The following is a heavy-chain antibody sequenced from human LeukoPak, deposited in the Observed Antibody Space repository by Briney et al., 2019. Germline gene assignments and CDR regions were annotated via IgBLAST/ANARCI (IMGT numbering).Heavy chain of an antibody. V-gene: IGHV3-21*01. D-gene: IGHD3-9*01. Sequence: GGSLRLSCAASGFTFSSHSMIWVRQAPGKGLEWVSTISGNNNYIYYADSVKGRFTISRDNAKNSLYLQMNGLRAEDTAVCYCARVPDNDWYILYYFDYWGQGTLVTVSS. CDR1: GFTFSSHS. CDR2: ISGNNNYI. J-gene: IGHJ4*02. CDR3: ARVPDNDWYILYYFDY.